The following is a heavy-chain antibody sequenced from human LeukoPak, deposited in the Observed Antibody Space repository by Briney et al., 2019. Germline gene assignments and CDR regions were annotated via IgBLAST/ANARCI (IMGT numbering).Heavy chain of an antibody. V-gene: IGHV4-4*07. CDR3: ASTFNVGATRDSYFDL. Sequence: SETLSLTCTVSGGSISSYYWSWIRQPAGKGLEWIGRIYTSGSTNYNPSLKSRVTMSVDTSKNQFSLKLSSVTAADTAVYYCASTFNVGATRDSYFDLWGRGTLVTVSS. CDR2: IYTSGST. CDR1: GGSISSYY. D-gene: IGHD1-26*01. J-gene: IGHJ2*01.